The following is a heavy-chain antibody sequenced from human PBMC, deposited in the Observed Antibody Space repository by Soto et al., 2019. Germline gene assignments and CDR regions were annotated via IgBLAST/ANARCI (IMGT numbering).Heavy chain of an antibody. CDR3: ARVGYSYGYSPDAFDI. Sequence: RASVKVSCKASGYTFTSYYMHWVRQAPGQGLEWMGIINPSGGSTSYAQKFQGRVTMTRDTSTSTVYMELSSLRSEDTAVYYCARVGYSYGYSPDAFDIWGQGTMVTVSS. D-gene: IGHD5-18*01. J-gene: IGHJ3*02. CDR2: INPSGGST. CDR1: GYTFTSYY. V-gene: IGHV1-46*01.